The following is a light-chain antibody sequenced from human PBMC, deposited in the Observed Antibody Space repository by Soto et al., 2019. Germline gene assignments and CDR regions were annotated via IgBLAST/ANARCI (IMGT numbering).Light chain of an antibody. CDR1: RGIGSY. Sequence: IQLTQSPSSLSASVGDRVTITCRASRGIGSYLAWYQQKPGEAPKLLIYAASTLRSGVPSRFSGSGSGTDFTLTISGLQPEDATTYYCHQRISDSLNCGRGTKVDSK. CDR3: HQRISDSLN. V-gene: IGKV1-9*01. CDR2: AAS. J-gene: IGKJ4*01.